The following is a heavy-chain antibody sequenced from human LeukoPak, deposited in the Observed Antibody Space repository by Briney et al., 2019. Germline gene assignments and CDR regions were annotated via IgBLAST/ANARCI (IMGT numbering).Heavy chain of an antibody. CDR1: GFTVSSNY. CDR3: ARGGYSYGTQAY. CDR2: IYSVGST. D-gene: IGHD5-18*01. V-gene: IGHV3-53*01. Sequence: GGSRRLSCAAPGFTVSSNYMSWVRQAPGKGLGWVSVIYSVGSTYYADSVKSRFTISRDISENTLYLQMNSLRAEDTAVYYCARGGYSYGTQAYWGQGTLVTVSS. J-gene: IGHJ4*02.